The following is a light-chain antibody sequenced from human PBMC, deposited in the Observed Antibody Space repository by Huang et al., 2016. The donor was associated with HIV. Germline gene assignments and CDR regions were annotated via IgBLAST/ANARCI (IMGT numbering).Light chain of an antibody. J-gene: IGKJ4*01. CDR2: DSS. CDR1: QSVTSN. Sequence: EIVMTQSPATLSVSPGERATLSCRARQSVTSNLAWYQQKPGQAPRLLIYDSSTRATGIPARFSGSGSGTEFTLTISSLQSEDFAIYYCQQYNDWLTFGGGTRVEI. V-gene: IGKV3-15*01. CDR3: QQYNDWLT.